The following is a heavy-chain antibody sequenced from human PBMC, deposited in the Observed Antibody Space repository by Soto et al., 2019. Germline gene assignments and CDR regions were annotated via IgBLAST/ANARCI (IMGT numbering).Heavy chain of an antibody. CDR1: GYTFTNYY. V-gene: IGHV1-46*01. CDR2: IRPSGGRT. Sequence: QVHLVQSGAEVKKPGASVKVSCKASGYTFTNYYIYWVRQAPGQGLEWLGIIRPSGGRTEYAQRFQGRVTMTRDTSTSTVYMELTSLTSEDTAVYYCAREPNESYYFDYWGQGTLVTVSS. D-gene: IGHD5-18*01. J-gene: IGHJ4*02. CDR3: AREPNESYYFDY.